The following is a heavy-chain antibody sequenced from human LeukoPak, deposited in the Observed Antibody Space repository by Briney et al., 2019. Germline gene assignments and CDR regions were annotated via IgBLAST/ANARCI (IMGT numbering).Heavy chain of an antibody. CDR2: FYTDGDT. V-gene: IGHV3-13*01. CDR3: ARGSGPGVTTIDS. D-gene: IGHD4-17*01. Sequence: GGSLTLFCTACGFTFSNYHMHCVRQAPGKGLEWVSAFYTDGDTYYLGSVKGRFTISREDAKNSLYLQMNTLRAGDTAVYYCARGSGPGVTTIDSWGQGTLVIVSS. CDR1: GFTFSNYH. J-gene: IGHJ4*02.